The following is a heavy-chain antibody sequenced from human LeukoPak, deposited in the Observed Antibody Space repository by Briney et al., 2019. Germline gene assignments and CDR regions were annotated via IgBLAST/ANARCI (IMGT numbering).Heavy chain of an antibody. V-gene: IGHV3-23*01. CDR2: ISGSCGST. Sequence: GGSLRLSCAASGFTFSSYAMSWVGQAPGKGLEGVSAISGSCGSTYYADSVKGRFTISRDNSKNTLYLQMNSLKPEATAAYYCTLTNWYENGFAPWGQGTLVPVSS. D-gene: IGHD1-1*01. CDR1: GFTFSSYA. CDR3: TLTNWYENGFAP. J-gene: IGHJ5*02.